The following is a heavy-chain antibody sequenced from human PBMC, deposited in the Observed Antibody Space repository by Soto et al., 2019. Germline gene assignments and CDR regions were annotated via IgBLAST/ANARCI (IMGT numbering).Heavy chain of an antibody. Sequence: GASVKVSCKASGYTFTGYYMHWVRQAPGQGLEWMGWINPNSGGTNYAQKFQGWVTMTRDTSISTAYMELSRLRSDDTAVYYCARGQYSGYDTYYSYYYIAVWGQGTTVTVSS. CDR2: INPNSGGT. CDR1: GYTFTGYY. J-gene: IGHJ6*03. D-gene: IGHD5-12*01. CDR3: ARGQYSGYDTYYSYYYIAV. V-gene: IGHV1-2*04.